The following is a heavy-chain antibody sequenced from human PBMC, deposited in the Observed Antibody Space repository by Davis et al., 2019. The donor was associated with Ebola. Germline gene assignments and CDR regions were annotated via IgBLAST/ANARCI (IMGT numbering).Heavy chain of an antibody. J-gene: IGHJ6*02. V-gene: IGHV1-3*01. CDR2: INAGNGNT. CDR3: ARHEVALRYYYYGMDV. D-gene: IGHD5-12*01. Sequence: ASVKVSCKASGYTFTSYAMHWVRQAPGQRLEWMGWINAGNGNTKYSQKFQGRVTITRDTSASTAYMELSSLRSEDTAVYYCARHEVALRYYYYGMDVWGQGTTVTVSS. CDR1: GYTFTSYA.